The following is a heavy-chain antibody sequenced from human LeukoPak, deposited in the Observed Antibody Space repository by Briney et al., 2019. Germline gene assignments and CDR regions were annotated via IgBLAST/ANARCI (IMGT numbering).Heavy chain of an antibody. V-gene: IGHV1-2*02. D-gene: IGHD2-15*01. CDR2: INPNTGDT. J-gene: IGHJ4*02. CDR1: GYTFTGYY. CDR3: ARDERFCNGDNHYPGLGY. Sequence: GASVKVSCKASGYTFTGYYLFWVRQAPGQGLEWMGWINPNTGDTRYGQKFQGRVTLTRDTSIRTTYMELSSLRSDDTAVYYCARDERFCNGDNHYPGLGYWGQGTLVTVSS.